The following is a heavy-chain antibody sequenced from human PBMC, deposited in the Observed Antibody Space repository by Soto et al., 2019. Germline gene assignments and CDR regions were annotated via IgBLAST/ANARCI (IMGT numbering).Heavy chain of an antibody. CDR2: MSHSGGT. Sequence: SETLSLTCAVYGGFVTSGSYYWSWIRQPPGKGLEWIGEMSHSGGTHFNPSLKSRVTISVDTSKNQFTLKMSSVTAADTALYYCARVERGTATTVVDAFDIWGPGTMVTV. V-gene: IGHV4-34*01. J-gene: IGHJ3*02. D-gene: IGHD1-1*01. CDR1: GGFVTSGSYY. CDR3: ARVERGTATTVVDAFDI.